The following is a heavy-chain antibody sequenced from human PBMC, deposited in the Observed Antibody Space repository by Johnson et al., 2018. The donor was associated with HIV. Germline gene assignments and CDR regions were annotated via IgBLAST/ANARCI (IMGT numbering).Heavy chain of an antibody. V-gene: IGHV3-30*02. D-gene: IGHD3-22*01. Sequence: QVQLVESGGGMVQPGRSLRLSCAASGFTFSSYGIHWVRQAPGKGLEWVAFIQHDGSNKYYADSVKGRFTISRDNSKNTLYLQMNSLRAEDTDVYYCAKRADSTAYYYVPHGAFDLWGQGTLVTVSS. CDR1: GFTFSSYG. J-gene: IGHJ3*01. CDR3: AKRADSTAYYYVPHGAFDL. CDR2: IQHDGSNK.